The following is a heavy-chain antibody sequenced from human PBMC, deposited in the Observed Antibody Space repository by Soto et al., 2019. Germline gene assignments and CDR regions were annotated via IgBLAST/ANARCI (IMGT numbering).Heavy chain of an antibody. Sequence: ASVKVSCKASGYTFTVYYMNWVRQAPGQGLEWMGWINPKSGGTMYPQKFQGRVTMTWDTSISTAYMALTRLRSDDTAVYYCARDLAKVGARAAFDYWGHGPLVPFSS. CDR3: ARDLAKVGARAAFDY. CDR1: GYTFTVYY. V-gene: IGHV1-2*02. CDR2: INPKSGGT. J-gene: IGHJ4*01. D-gene: IGHD4-17*01.